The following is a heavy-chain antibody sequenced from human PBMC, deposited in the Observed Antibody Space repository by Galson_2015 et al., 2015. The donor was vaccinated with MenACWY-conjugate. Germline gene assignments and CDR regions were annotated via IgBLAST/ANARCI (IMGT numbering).Heavy chain of an antibody. J-gene: IGHJ4*02. V-gene: IGHV1-69*13. CDR3: ASGRELLANFDY. D-gene: IGHD1-26*01. CDR1: GGTFSSYA. CDR2: IIPIFGTA. Sequence: SVKVSCKASGGTFSSYAISWVRQAPGQGLEWMGGIIPIFGTANYARKFQGRVTITADESTSTAYMELSSLRSEDTAVYYCASGRELLANFDYWGQGTLVTVSS.